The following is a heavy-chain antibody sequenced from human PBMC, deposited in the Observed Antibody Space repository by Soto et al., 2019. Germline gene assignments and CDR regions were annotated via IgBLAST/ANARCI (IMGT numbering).Heavy chain of an antibody. V-gene: IGHV1-69*01. Sequence: QVQLVQSGAEVKKPGSSVMVSCKSSGNTFSSYPVSWVRQAPGQGFEWMGVIIPIYGPTIYAQRFQGRVNITADESTSTAYMELSSLRFEDTAVYFCVRPGDYSSSDLDYWGQGTLVTVSS. J-gene: IGHJ4*02. CDR3: VRPGDYSSSDLDY. D-gene: IGHD2-21*01. CDR2: IIPIYGPT. CDR1: GNTFSSYP.